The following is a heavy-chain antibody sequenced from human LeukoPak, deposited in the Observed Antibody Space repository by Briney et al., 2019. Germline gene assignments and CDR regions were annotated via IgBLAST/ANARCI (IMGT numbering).Heavy chain of an antibody. CDR2: IYISGST. J-gene: IGHJ4*02. D-gene: IGHD6-19*01. CDR1: GGSISGYY. CDR3: ARVGQGSGWYFDY. V-gene: IGHV4-4*07. Sequence: SETLSLTCTVSGGSISGYYWGWIRQPAGKGLEWIGRIYISGSTNYNPSLKSRLTMSVDTSKNQFSLKLSSVTAADTAVYYCARVGQGSGWYFDYWGQGTLVTVSS.